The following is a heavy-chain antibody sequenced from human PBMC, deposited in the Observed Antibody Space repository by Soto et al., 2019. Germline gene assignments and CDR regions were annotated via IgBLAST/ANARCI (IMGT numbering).Heavy chain of an antibody. D-gene: IGHD6-13*01. V-gene: IGHV1-24*01. J-gene: IGHJ4*02. Sequence: ASVKVSCKVSGYTLTELSMHWVRQAPGKGLEWMGGFDPEDGETIYAQKFQGRVTMTEDTSTDTAYMELSSLRSEDTAVYYCATGFTPYSSSWYYFDNWGQGTLVTVSS. CDR3: ATGFTPYSSSWYYFDN. CDR2: FDPEDGET. CDR1: GYTLTELS.